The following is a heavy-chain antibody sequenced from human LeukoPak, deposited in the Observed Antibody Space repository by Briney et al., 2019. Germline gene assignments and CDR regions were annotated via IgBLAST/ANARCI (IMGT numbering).Heavy chain of an antibody. D-gene: IGHD2-15*01. Sequence: ASETLSLTCTVSGGSISSGDYYWSWIRQPPGKGLEWIGYIYYSGSTYYNPSLKSRVTISVDTSKNQFSLKLSSVTAADAAVYYCARVVAAATMYNWFDPWGQGTLVTVSS. CDR2: IYYSGST. V-gene: IGHV4-30-4*08. CDR1: GGSISSGDYY. CDR3: ARVVAAATMYNWFDP. J-gene: IGHJ5*02.